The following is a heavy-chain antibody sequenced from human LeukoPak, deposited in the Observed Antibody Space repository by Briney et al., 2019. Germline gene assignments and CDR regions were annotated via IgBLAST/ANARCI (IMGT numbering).Heavy chain of an antibody. CDR2: IYYNGIT. CDR3: TRHDAVPVIGHGMVV. CDR1: GGSFSGYY. V-gene: IGHV4-59*08. Sequence: PSETLSLTCTVSGGSFSGYYWSWIRQPPGKGLEWVGYIYYNGITSYNPSLESRVTISVDTSKNQFSLKLSSVTAADTAVYYCTRHDAVPVIGHGMVVWGQGTTVIVSS. J-gene: IGHJ6*02. D-gene: IGHD3-16*02.